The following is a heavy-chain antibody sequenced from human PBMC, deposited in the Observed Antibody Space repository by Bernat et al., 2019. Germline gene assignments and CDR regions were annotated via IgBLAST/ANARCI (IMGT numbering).Heavy chain of an antibody. CDR3: ARDVARYNWNDVPFDY. CDR2: INSDGSST. V-gene: IGHV3-74*01. D-gene: IGHD1-1*01. Sequence: EVQLVESGGGLVQPGGSLRLSCAASGFTFSSYWMHWVRQAPGKGLVWVSRINSDGSSTSYADSVKGRFTISRDNAKNTLYLQMNSLRAEDTAVYYCARDVARYNWNDVPFDYWGQGTLVTVSS. CDR1: GFTFSSYW. J-gene: IGHJ4*02.